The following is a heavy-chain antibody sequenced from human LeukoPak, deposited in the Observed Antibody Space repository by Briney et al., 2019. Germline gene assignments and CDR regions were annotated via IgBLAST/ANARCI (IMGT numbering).Heavy chain of an antibody. CDR1: GYSISSGYY. CDR2: IYHSGST. V-gene: IGHV4-38-2*02. J-gene: IGHJ6*03. D-gene: IGHD3-3*01. CDR3: ARQHYDFWSGYYKDYYYYYMDV. Sequence: KPSETLSLTCTVPGYSISSGYYWGWIRQPPGKGLEWIGSIYHSGSTYYNPSLKSRVTISVDTSKNQFSLKLSSVTAADTAVYYCARQHYDFWSGYYKDYYYYYMDVWGKGTTVTVSS.